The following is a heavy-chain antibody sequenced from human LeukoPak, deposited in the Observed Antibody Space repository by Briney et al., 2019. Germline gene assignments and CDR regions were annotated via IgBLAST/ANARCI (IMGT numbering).Heavy chain of an antibody. Sequence: KVSCKASGGTFSSYAISWVRQAPGQGLEWMGGIIPIFGTANYAQKFQGRVTITADKSTSTAYMELSSLRSEDTAVYYCARGGGYCSGGSCYSYFDYWGQGTLVTVSS. J-gene: IGHJ4*02. D-gene: IGHD2-15*01. CDR3: ARGGGYCSGGSCYSYFDY. CDR1: GGTFSSYA. V-gene: IGHV1-69*06. CDR2: IIPIFGTA.